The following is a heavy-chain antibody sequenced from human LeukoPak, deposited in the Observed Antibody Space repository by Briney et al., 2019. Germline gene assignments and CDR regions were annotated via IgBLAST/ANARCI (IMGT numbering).Heavy chain of an antibody. CDR1: GYSFSIYW. Sequence: GESLKISCKGSGYSFSIYWIAWVRQMPGKGLEWMGVIYPGDSDTRYSPSFQGQVTISADKSISTAYLQWNSLKASDSAMYYCARGNPLDVWGKGTTVTVSS. CDR2: IYPGDSDT. D-gene: IGHD4-23*01. V-gene: IGHV5-51*01. CDR3: ARGNPLDV. J-gene: IGHJ6*04.